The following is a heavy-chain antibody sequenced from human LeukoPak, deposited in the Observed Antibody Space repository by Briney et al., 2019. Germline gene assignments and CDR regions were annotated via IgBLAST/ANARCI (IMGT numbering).Heavy chain of an antibody. CDR1: GGSISSYY. V-gene: IGHV4-59*01. CDR3: ARTNSLYYCGGDCYSDYYYYMDV. D-gene: IGHD2-21*02. Sequence: SEALSLTCTVSGGSISSYYWSWIRQPPGKGLEWIGYIYYSGSTNYNPSLKSRVTISVDTSKNQFSLKLSSVTAADTAVYYCARTNSLYYCGGDCYSDYYYYMDVWGKGTTVTVSS. CDR2: IYYSGST. J-gene: IGHJ6*03.